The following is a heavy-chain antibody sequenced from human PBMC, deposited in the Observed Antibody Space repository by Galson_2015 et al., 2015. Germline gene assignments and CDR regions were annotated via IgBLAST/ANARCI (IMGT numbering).Heavy chain of an antibody. CDR3: ARGLAAAANDVFDI. CDR1: GFTVSSNY. Sequence: SLRLSCAASGFTVSSNYMSWVRQAPGKGLEWVSVIYSGGSTYYADSVKGRFTISRDNSKNTLYLQMNSLRAEDTAVYYCARGLAAAANDVFDISGQGTMVTVSS. CDR2: IYSGGST. J-gene: IGHJ3*02. D-gene: IGHD6-13*01. V-gene: IGHV3-66*02.